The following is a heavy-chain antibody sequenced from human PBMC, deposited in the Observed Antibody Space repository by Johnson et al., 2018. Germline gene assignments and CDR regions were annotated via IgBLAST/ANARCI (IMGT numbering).Heavy chain of an antibody. CDR3: AYYDEAIAEYFQH. V-gene: IGHV3-9*01. CDR1: GFTFDDYA. D-gene: IGHD3-22*01. CDR2: ISWHSGSI. Sequence: EVQLLESGGGLVQPGRSLRLSCAASGFTFDDYAMYWVRQAPGKGLEWVSGISWHSGSIGYADSVKGRFIISRDNSKNTLYLQMNSLRAEDTAVYYCAYYDEAIAEYFQHWGQGTLVTVSS. J-gene: IGHJ1*01.